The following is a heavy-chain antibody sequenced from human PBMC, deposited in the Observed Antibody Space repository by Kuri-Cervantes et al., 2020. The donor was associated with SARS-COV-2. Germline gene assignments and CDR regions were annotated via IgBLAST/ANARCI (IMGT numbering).Heavy chain of an antibody. CDR3: ARHPRLEASRNYYFDY. CDR2: MYNTADT. V-gene: IGHV4-59*08. J-gene: IGHJ4*02. CDR1: GGSISGYY. Sequence: SETLSLTCSVSGGSISGYYWSWLRQPPGKGLEWIAYMYNTADTYSNPSLSSRVTISIDTTKSLVSLKLTSVTAADTAVYFCARHPRLEASRNYYFDYWGQGILVTVSS.